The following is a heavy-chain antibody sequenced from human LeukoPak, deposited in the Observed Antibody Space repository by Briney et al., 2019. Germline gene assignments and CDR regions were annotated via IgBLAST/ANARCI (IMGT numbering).Heavy chain of an antibody. CDR2: IYYSGST. CDR3: ARLDYGDFYFDY. J-gene: IGHJ4*02. CDR1: GGSISSGGYY. V-gene: IGHV4-31*03. D-gene: IGHD4-17*01. Sequence: TLSLTCTVSGGSISSGGYYWSWIRQHPGKGLEWIGYIYYSGSTYYNPSLKSRVTISVDTSKNQFSLKLSSVTAADTAVYYCARLDYGDFYFDYWGQGTLVTVSS.